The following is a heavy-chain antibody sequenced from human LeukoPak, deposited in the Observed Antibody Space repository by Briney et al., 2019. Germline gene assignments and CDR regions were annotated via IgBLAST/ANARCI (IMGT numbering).Heavy chain of an antibody. V-gene: IGHV3-23*01. J-gene: IGHJ4*02. CDR3: ARIGGSGSYSGHYFDH. CDR1: GFTFSSYA. CDR2: ISGRGGST. Sequence: GGSLRLSCAASGFTFSSYAMSWVRQAPGKGLEWVSAISGRGGSTYYADSVKGRFTISRDDAKNTMYLQMNSLRAEDTAVYYCARIGGSGSYSGHYFDHWGQGTLVTVSS. D-gene: IGHD3-10*01.